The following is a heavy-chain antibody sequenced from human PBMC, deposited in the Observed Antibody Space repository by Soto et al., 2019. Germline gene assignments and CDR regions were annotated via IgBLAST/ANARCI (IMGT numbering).Heavy chain of an antibody. J-gene: IGHJ4*02. D-gene: IGHD2-2*01. CDR3: AREYCTSTRCYGVDY. CDR1: GYTLTELS. CDR2: ISGYNDNT. Sequence: ASVKVSCKVSGYTLTELSMHWVRQAPGQGLEWMGWISGYNDNTKYAQKFQGRVIMTADTSTSTAYLELRTLTSDDTAVYYCAREYCTSTRCYGVDYWGQGTLVTVSS. V-gene: IGHV1-18*01.